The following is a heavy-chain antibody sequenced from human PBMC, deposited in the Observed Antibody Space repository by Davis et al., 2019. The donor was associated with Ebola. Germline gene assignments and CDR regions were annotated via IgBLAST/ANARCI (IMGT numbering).Heavy chain of an antibody. D-gene: IGHD3-22*01. CDR2: IYYSGTT. CDR3: ARSPRDSSGHYDNFDS. CDR1: GASISNNDYY. V-gene: IGHV4-39*01. Sequence: SETLSLTCTVSGASISNNDYYWGWVRQPPGTGLAWIGNIYYSGTTFYNPSLKSRVTISVDTSKNQFSLTVRSVTAADTAVYYCARSPRDSSGHYDNFDSWGQGTLVTVSS. J-gene: IGHJ4*02.